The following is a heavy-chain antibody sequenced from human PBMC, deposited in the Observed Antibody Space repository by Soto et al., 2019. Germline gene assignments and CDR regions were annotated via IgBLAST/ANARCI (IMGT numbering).Heavy chain of an antibody. CDR1: NGSIRGFY. Sequence: SETLSLTCSVSNGSIRGFYWTWIRQPPGKILEWIGYIHYSGRTDYNPSLTSRATMSVDTSKNQFSLNLKSITAADTAVYYCVRVGVGIGNHFDSWGRGTLVTVPQ. V-gene: IGHV4-59*12. D-gene: IGHD1-26*01. CDR2: IHYSGRT. CDR3: VRVGVGIGNHFDS. J-gene: IGHJ4*02.